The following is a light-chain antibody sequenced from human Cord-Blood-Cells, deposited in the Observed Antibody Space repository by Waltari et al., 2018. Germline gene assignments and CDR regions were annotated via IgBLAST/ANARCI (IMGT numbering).Light chain of an antibody. V-gene: IGKV3-15*01. CDR2: GAS. CDR1: QSVSSN. CDR3: QQYNNWPPLT. J-gene: IGKJ4*01. Sequence: EIVMTQSPATLPVSPGERATLPCRASQSVSSNLAWYQQKPGQAPRLLIYGASTRATGIPARFSGSGSVTEFTLTISSLQSEDFAVYYCQQYNNWPPLTFGGGTKVEIK.